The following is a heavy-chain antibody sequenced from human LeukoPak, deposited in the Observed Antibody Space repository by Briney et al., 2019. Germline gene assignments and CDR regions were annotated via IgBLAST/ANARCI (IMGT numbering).Heavy chain of an antibody. J-gene: IGHJ5*02. CDR3: ARQEARDYATQNWFDP. CDR1: GYSFTSHW. Sequence: GESLKISCKASGYSFTSHWIGWVRQMPGKGLEWMGIIYPDDSDTRYSPSFQGQVIISADKSINTAYLQWSSLKASDTAMYYCARQEARDYATQNWFDPWGQGTLVTVSS. V-gene: IGHV5-51*01. CDR2: IYPDDSDT. D-gene: IGHD4-17*01.